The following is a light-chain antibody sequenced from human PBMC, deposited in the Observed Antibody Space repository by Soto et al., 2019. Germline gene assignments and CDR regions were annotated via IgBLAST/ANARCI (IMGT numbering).Light chain of an antibody. CDR1: QSVNAN. Sequence: EVVMTQSPATLSVSPGERATLSCRASQSVNANLAWYQQKPGQAPRLLIHGSSNRATGIPARFSVSGFGTEFILTISSLQSEECAVYYCQQYNTWRLTFGQGTKVEI. V-gene: IGKV3-15*01. CDR3: QQYNTWRLT. CDR2: GSS. J-gene: IGKJ1*01.